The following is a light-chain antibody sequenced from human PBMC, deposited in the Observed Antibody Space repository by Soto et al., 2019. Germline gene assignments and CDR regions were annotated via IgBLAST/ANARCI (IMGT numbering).Light chain of an antibody. CDR3: SSYTSGSTWV. J-gene: IGLJ3*02. Sequence: QSVLTQPASVSGSTGQSITISCTGTSSDVGGYNYVSWYQQHPGKAPKLMIYEVSNRPSGVSNRFSGSKSGNTASLTISGLQAEDEADYYCSSYTSGSTWVFGGGTKLTVL. V-gene: IGLV2-14*01. CDR2: EVS. CDR1: SSDVGGYNY.